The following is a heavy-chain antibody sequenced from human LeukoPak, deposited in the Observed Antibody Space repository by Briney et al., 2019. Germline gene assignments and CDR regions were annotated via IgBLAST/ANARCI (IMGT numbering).Heavy chain of an antibody. J-gene: IGHJ4*02. Sequence: GASVKVSCKASGYTFTSYGISWVRQAPGQGREGMGWISAYNGNTNYAQKLQARSTMTTHTSTSTAYMKPRSLRSDHTAVYQCARAVYYYESSGYYHLGDYSGQGALVTASS. CDR3: ARAVYYYESSGYYHLGDY. CDR1: GYTFTSYG. D-gene: IGHD3-22*01. CDR2: ISAYNGNT. V-gene: IGHV1-18*01.